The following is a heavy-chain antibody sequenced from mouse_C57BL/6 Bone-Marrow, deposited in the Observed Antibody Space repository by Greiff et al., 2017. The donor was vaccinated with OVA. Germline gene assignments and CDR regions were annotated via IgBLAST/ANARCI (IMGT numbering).Heavy chain of an antibody. CDR1: GFSLTSYG. Sequence: QVQLKESGPGLVQPSQSLSITCTVSGFSLTSYGVHWVRQSPGQGLEWLGVIWRGGSTDYNADFMSRLSITKDNSKSQVFFKMNSLQADDTAIYCRAKTLSYDGYYDWCAYWGQGTLVTVSA. CDR3: AKTLSYDGYYDWCAY. V-gene: IGHV2-5*01. D-gene: IGHD2-3*01. CDR2: IWRGGST. J-gene: IGHJ3*01.